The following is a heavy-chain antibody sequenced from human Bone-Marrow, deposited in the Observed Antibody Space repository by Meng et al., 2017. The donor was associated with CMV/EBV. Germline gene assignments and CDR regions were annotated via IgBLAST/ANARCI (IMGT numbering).Heavy chain of an antibody. J-gene: IGHJ5*02. Sequence: GESLKISCASSGFTFSSYAMSWVRQAPGKGMEWVSAISGSGGSTYYADSVKGRFTISRDNSTNTLYLQMNSLRDEDTAVYYCAKEGYYYDSSGNWFDPWGQGTLVTVSS. D-gene: IGHD3-22*01. CDR1: GFTFSSYA. CDR2: ISGSGGST. CDR3: AKEGYYYDSSGNWFDP. V-gene: IGHV3-23*01.